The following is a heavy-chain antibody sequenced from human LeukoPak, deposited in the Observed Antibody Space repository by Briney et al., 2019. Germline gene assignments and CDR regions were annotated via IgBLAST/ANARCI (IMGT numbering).Heavy chain of an antibody. CDR2: INSDGSST. Sequence: PGGSLRLSCAASGFTFSNFWMHWVRQAPGKGLVWVSRINSDGSSTTYADSVKGRFTISRDNAKNTLYLQMNSLRAGDTAMFYCARAPVQYCGGDCDAFDIWGQGTMATVSS. CDR3: ARAPVQYCGGDCDAFDI. J-gene: IGHJ3*02. V-gene: IGHV3-74*01. D-gene: IGHD2-21*02. CDR1: GFTFSNFW.